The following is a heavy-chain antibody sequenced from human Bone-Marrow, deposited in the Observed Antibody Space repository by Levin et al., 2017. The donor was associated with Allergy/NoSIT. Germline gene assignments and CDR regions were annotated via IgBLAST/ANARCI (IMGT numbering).Heavy chain of an antibody. CDR1: GGSFSGYF. D-gene: IGHD3-3*01. V-gene: IGHV4-34*01. CDR2: INHRGSS. CDR3: ARVPFCSDGVCYRGWFDP. J-gene: IGHJ5*02. Sequence: PSETLSLTCSVNGGSFSGYFWSWIRQPPGKGLEWIGEINHRGSSDYNPALRSQVTISVDPSKSQFSLKLRSVTVADTAVYYCARVPFCSDGVCYRGWFDPWGPGIQVIVSS.